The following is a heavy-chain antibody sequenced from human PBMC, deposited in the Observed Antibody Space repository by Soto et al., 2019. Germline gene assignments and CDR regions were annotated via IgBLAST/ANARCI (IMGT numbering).Heavy chain of an antibody. CDR2: ISGRDKRT. J-gene: IGHJ4*02. CDR3: VKGGWLDD. CDR1: GFDFNTFE. V-gene: IGHV3-23*01. Sequence: EVQLLQSGGGLVQPGGSLRLSCLDSGFDFNTFEMSWVRQAPGKGLEWLSFISGRDKRTYYADSVKGRFTVSRDNSKNTLFLQMNSLRADDTAIYFCVKGGWLDDWGLGTLVTVSS. D-gene: IGHD6-19*01.